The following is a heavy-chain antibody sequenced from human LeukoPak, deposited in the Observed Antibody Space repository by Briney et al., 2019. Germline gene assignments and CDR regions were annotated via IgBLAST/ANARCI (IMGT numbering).Heavy chain of an antibody. Sequence: GGSLRLSCAASGFTFSSYGMHWVRQAPGKGLEWVAVIWYDGSNKYYADSVKGRFTISRDNSKNTLYLQMNSLRAEDTAVYYCATESGPYYFDYWGPGTLVTVSS. CDR3: ATESGPYYFDY. CDR2: IWYDGSNK. V-gene: IGHV3-33*01. J-gene: IGHJ4*02. CDR1: GFTFSSYG. D-gene: IGHD3-3*01.